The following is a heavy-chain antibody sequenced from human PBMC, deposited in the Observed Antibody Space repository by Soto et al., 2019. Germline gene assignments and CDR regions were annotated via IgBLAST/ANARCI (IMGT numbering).Heavy chain of an antibody. V-gene: IGHV3-7*02. D-gene: IGHD4-4*01. Sequence: PGGSLRLSCEASGFFFSNFWMTWGRQAPGKGLEWVANIKRDASEKYYLDSVKGRFTISRDNARDSLFLQMNSLRVEDTAVYYCTRGHYSNPLGGRGTLVTVAS. J-gene: IGHJ4*02. CDR3: TRGHYSNPL. CDR2: IKRDASEK. CDR1: GFFFSNFW.